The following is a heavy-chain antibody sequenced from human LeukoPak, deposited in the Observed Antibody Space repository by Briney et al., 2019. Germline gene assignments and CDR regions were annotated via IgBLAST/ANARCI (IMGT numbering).Heavy chain of an antibody. J-gene: IGHJ4*02. CDR2: ISYSGST. Sequence: SSETLSLTCTVSGGSFSSYYWSWIRQPPGKGLEWIGYISYSGSTNYNPSLKSRATISVDTSKNQFSLKLSSVTAADTAVYYCARDGDSSGGTFDYWGQGTLVTVSS. CDR1: GGSFSSYY. CDR3: ARDGDSSGGTFDY. V-gene: IGHV4-59*01. D-gene: IGHD3-22*01.